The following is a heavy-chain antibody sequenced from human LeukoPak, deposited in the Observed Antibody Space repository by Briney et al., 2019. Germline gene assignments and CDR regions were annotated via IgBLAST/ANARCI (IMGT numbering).Heavy chain of an antibody. V-gene: IGHV3-66*01. CDR2: IYSGGST. Sequence: GGSLRLSCAASGFTVSSNYMSWVRQAPGKGLEWVSVIYSGGSTYYADSVKGRFTISTDNSKNTLYLQMNSLRAEDTAVYYCARDLLGGGTFDIWGQGTMVTVSS. CDR3: ARDLLGGGTFDI. D-gene: IGHD3-16*01. J-gene: IGHJ3*02. CDR1: GFTVSSNY.